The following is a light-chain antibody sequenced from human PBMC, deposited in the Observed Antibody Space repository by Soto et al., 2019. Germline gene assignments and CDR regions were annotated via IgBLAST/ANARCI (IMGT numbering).Light chain of an antibody. CDR3: QQRTTWPLIFT. Sequence: EIVLTQSPATLSLSPGERATLSCRASQSVSSFLAWYQQKPGQAPRLLIYDAFNRATGIPTRFSGSGSGTDFTLTISSLEPEDFAVYYSQQRTTWPLIFTFGPGTKVDIK. CDR1: QSVSSF. CDR2: DAF. V-gene: IGKV3-11*01. J-gene: IGKJ3*01.